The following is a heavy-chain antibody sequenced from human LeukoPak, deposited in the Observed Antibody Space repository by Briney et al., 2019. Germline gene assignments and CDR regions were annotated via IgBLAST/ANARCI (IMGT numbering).Heavy chain of an antibody. CDR3: AKQTRPSGLVALLSEFDY. D-gene: IGHD3-22*01. CDR2: ISGSGGST. Sequence: SGGSLRLSCAASGFTFSSYAMSWVRQAPGKGLEWVSAISGSGGSTYYADSVKGRFTISRDNSKNTLYLQMNSLRAEDTAVYYCAKQTRPSGLVALLSEFDYWGQGTLVTVSS. V-gene: IGHV3-23*01. J-gene: IGHJ4*02. CDR1: GFTFSSYA.